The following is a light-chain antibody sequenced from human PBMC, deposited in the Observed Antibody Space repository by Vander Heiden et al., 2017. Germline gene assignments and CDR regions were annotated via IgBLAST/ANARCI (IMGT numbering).Light chain of an antibody. J-gene: IGLJ2*01. CDR2: SNN. V-gene: IGLV1-44*01. Sequence: QSVLTQPPSASGTPWQRVTISCSGGRSNIGSNTVNWYQQLPGKAPKLLIYSNNQRPSGVPDRFSGSRSGTSASLAITGLQSEDEADYYCASWDDSLTGPVFGGGTKLTVL. CDR1: RSNIGSNT. CDR3: ASWDDSLTGPV.